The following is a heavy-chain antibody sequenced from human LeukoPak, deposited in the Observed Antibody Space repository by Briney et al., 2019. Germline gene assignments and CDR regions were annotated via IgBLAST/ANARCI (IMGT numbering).Heavy chain of an antibody. CDR3: ARHIHCGGDCYSGYFDY. J-gene: IGHJ4*02. Sequence: AVNVSCKDSVGTFINYAISSVGQAPGQGLEWVGGIIPMFGTANYGQKFQGRVTITADEATSTAYMELSSLKSEDTAVYYCARHIHCGGDCYSGYFDYWGQGTLVTVSS. CDR1: VGTFINYA. CDR2: IIPMFGTA. V-gene: IGHV1-69*01. D-gene: IGHD2-21*02.